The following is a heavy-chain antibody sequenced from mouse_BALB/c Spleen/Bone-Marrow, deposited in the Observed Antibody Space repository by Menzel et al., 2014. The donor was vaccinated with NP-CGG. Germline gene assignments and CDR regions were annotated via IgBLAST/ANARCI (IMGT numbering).Heavy chain of an antibody. J-gene: IGHJ3*01. V-gene: IGHV3-6*02. Sequence: DVQLQESGPGLVKPSQSLSLTCSVTGYSITSGYYWNWIRQFPGNKLEWIGYISYDGSNNYNPSLKNRISITRDTSKNQFFLKLSSVTTEDTATFYCARGFITTVVPFAYWGQGTLVTVSA. CDR1: GYSITSGYY. D-gene: IGHD1-1*01. CDR3: ARGFITTVVPFAY. CDR2: ISYDGSN.